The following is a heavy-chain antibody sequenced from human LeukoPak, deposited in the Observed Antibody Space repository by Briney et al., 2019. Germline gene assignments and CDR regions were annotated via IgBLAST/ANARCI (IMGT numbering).Heavy chain of an antibody. D-gene: IGHD6-19*01. V-gene: IGHV3-48*02. CDR3: ARERAVAGRGDFDY. CDR1: GFTFSNYD. Sequence: GGSLRLSCAASGFTFSNYDMHWVRQTPGKGLEWVSYISRMSNAIYYADSVQGRFTISRDNAKNSLYLQMNSLRDEDTAVYYCARERAVAGRGDFDYWGQGTLVTVSS. CDR2: ISRMSNAI. J-gene: IGHJ4*02.